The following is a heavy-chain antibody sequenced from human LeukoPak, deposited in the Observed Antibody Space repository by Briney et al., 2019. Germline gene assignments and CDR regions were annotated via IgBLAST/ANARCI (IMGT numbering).Heavy chain of an antibody. CDR2: ISSNISTT. V-gene: IGHV3-11*01. Sequence: GESLRLSCAASGFTFSDYYMSWIRQTPGKGLVWVSSISSNISTTYYADSVKGRFTISRDNAKNSLYLQMNSLRVEDTAVYYCARDRSGYARYYGMDVWGQGTTVTVSS. CDR3: ARDRSGYARYYGMDV. D-gene: IGHD5-12*01. CDR1: GFTFSDYY. J-gene: IGHJ6*02.